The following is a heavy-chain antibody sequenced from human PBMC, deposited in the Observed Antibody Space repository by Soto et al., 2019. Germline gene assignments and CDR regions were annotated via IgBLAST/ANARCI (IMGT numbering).Heavy chain of an antibody. V-gene: IGHV3-73*02. CDR1: GFTFSVSA. CDR2: IRSKADNYAT. J-gene: IGHJ6*02. CDR3: ARLAEWEYYDGMDV. D-gene: IGHD1-26*01. Sequence: EVQLVESGGGLVQPGGSLKLSCAVSGFTFSVSAIHWVRQASGKGLEWVGRIRSKADNYATAYGASVKGRFSISRDDSKNTAYLLMSSLNTEDTAVYYCARLAEWEYYDGMDVWGQGTTVTVSS.